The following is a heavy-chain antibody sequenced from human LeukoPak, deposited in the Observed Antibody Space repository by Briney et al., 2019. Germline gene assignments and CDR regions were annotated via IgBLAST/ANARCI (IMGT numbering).Heavy chain of an antibody. CDR2: IYYSGST. Sequence: KPSETLSLTCTVSGGSISSYYWSWIRQPPGKGLEWIGYIYYSGSTYYNPSLKSRVTISVDTSKNQFSLKLSSVTAADTAVYYCARDRKYNWNYRAGLDIWGQGTMVTVSS. CDR3: ARDRKYNWNYRAGLDI. J-gene: IGHJ3*02. D-gene: IGHD1-7*01. CDR1: GGSISSYY. V-gene: IGHV4-30-4*08.